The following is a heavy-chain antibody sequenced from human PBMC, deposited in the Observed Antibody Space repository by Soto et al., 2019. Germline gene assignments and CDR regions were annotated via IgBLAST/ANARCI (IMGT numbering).Heavy chain of an antibody. D-gene: IGHD3-22*01. CDR2: IYHGGNT. V-gene: IGHV4-4*02. CDR1: GAPISTGNW. Sequence: QVHLQESGPGLVQSSGTLSLTCGVSGAPISTGNWWTWVRQPPGKGLEWTGEIYHGGNTNYRPSLKSRVTISVDKAKNQFSLRLSSVTAADTAVYYCARHSSYYYDSSAYYDSWGQGALVTVSS. J-gene: IGHJ5*01. CDR3: ARHSSYYYDSSAYYDS.